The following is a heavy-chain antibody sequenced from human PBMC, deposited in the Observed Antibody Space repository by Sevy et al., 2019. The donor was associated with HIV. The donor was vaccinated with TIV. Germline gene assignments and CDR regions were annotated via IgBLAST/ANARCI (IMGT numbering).Heavy chain of an antibody. CDR3: ATIKDYYESSGCPFDY. Sequence: ASVKVSCKVSGYSLTGLSMHWVRQAPGEGLEWMGSLDPEDGERIYAQKLEGRVTMTEDTSADTAYMELNSLRFEDTAVYYCATIKDYYESSGCPFDYWGQGTLVTVSS. J-gene: IGHJ4*02. CDR1: GYSLTGLS. V-gene: IGHV1-24*01. D-gene: IGHD3-22*01. CDR2: LDPEDGER.